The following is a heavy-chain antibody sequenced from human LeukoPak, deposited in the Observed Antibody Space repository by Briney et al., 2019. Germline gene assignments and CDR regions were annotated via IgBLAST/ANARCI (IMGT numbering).Heavy chain of an antibody. CDR1: GYTFTGYY. CDR2: INPNSGGT. V-gene: IGHV1-2*02. D-gene: IGHD6-13*01. CDR3: ARDPGYSSSWYEGVDY. J-gene: IGHJ4*02. Sequence: GASVKVSCKASGYTFTGYYMHWVRQAPGQGLEWMGWINPNSGGTNYAQKFQGRVTMTRDTSISTAYMELSRLRSDDTAVYYCARDPGYSSSWYEGVDYWGQGTLVTVSS.